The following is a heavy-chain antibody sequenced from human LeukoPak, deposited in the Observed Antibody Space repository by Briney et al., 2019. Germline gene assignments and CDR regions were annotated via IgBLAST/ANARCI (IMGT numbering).Heavy chain of an antibody. V-gene: IGHV4-59*01. J-gene: IGHJ6*02. CDR2: IYYSGST. Sequence: SETLSLTCTVSGGSISSCYWSWIRQPPGKGLEWIGYIYYSGSTNYNPSLKSRVTISVDTSKNQFSLKLSSVTAADTAVYYCARADQTYDFWSGYYIKHGMDVWGQGTTVTVSS. CDR3: ARADQTYDFWSGYYIKHGMDV. CDR1: GGSISSCY. D-gene: IGHD3-3*01.